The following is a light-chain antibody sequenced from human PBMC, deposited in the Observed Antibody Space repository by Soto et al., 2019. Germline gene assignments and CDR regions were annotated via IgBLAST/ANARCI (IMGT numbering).Light chain of an antibody. CDR3: LLSYSGTRV. J-gene: IGLJ3*02. CDR2: DTS. Sequence: QAVVTQEPSLTVSPVGTVTLTCGSSTGVVTSGHFPYWFQQKPGQAPRTLMYDTSNKHSWTPARFSGSLLGGKAALTLSGAQPEDEADYYCLLSYSGTRVFGGGTKLTVL. V-gene: IGLV7-46*01. CDR1: TGVVTSGHF.